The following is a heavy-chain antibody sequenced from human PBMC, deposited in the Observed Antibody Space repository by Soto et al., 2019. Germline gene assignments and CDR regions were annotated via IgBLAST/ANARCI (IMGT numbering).Heavy chain of an antibody. CDR1: GYTFASYW. Sequence: ECLKSSLKGSGYTFASYWIAWVRQMPGKGLEWMGIIYPVDSDTRYSPSFQGQVSISADKSISTAYLQWSSLKASDTAMYYCARQDGSALYYFDYWGQGTLVTVSS. V-gene: IGHV5-51*01. CDR2: IYPVDSDT. D-gene: IGHD6-19*01. CDR3: ARQDGSALYYFDY. J-gene: IGHJ4*02.